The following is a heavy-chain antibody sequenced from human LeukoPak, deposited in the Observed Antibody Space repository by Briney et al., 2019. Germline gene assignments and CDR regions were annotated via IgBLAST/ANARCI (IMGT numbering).Heavy chain of an antibody. CDR2: VSYTGTP. Sequence: SETLSLTCSVSGGSITGNSYHWSWVRQPPGKDLEWIGMVSYTGTPFYNPSLKSRVTIYLDTSKNEFSLKLTSLTAADTAVYYCATVAVAVTFGDYWGQGAQVTVSS. CDR1: GGSITGNSYH. J-gene: IGHJ4*02. CDR3: ATVAVAVTFGDY. D-gene: IGHD6-19*01. V-gene: IGHV4-39*01.